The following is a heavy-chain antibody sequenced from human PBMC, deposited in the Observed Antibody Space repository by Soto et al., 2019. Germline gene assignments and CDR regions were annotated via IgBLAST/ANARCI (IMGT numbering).Heavy chain of an antibody. V-gene: IGHV4-59*08. CDR3: ARRWVVPAATFDY. CDR1: GGSISSYY. D-gene: IGHD2-2*01. CDR2: IYYSGST. J-gene: IGHJ4*02. Sequence: SETLSLTCTVSGGSISSYYWSWIRQPPGKGLEWIGYIYYSGSTNYNPSLKSRVTISVDTSKNQFSLKLSSVTAADTAVYYCARRWVVPAATFDYWGQGTLVTVSS.